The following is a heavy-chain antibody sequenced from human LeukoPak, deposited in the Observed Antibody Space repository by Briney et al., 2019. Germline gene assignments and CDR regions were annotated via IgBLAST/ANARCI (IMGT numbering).Heavy chain of an antibody. V-gene: IGHV1-2*02. CDR1: GYTFTGYH. CDR3: ARGPHTLRPDPADY. CDR2: INPNSGGT. J-gene: IGHJ4*02. Sequence: GASVKVSCKASGYTFTGYHMHWVRQAPGQGLEWMGWINPNSGGTNYAQKFQGRVTMTRDTSISTAYMELSRLRSDDTAVYYCARGPHTLRPDPADYWGQGTLVTVSS.